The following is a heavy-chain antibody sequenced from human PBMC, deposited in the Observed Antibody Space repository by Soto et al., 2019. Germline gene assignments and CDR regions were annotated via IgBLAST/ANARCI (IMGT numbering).Heavy chain of an antibody. D-gene: IGHD2-21*02. CDR1: GGPISNTNYY. CDR3: TRDGMATGDT. Sequence: PSETLSLTCSVSGGPISNTNYYWGWIRQPPGKGLEWIASIYHNGNTYYNPSLKSRVTIYVDTSKSQFSLKLDSVTAADAGVYYCTRDGMATGDTWGPGTLVTVSS. V-gene: IGHV4-39*07. CDR2: IYHNGNT. J-gene: IGHJ4*02.